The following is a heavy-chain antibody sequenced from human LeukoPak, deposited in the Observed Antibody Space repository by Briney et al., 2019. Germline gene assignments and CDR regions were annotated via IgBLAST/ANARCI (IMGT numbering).Heavy chain of an antibody. D-gene: IGHD3-22*01. Sequence: GGSLRLSCAASGFTVSINYMSWVRQAPGKGLEWVSVIYSGGSTYYADSVKGRFTISRHNPKNTLYLQMNSLRAEDTAVYYCARDKGAPNSSGYYPRYYYGMDVWGQGTTVTVSS. CDR1: GFTVSINY. CDR3: ARDKGAPNSSGYYPRYYYGMDV. CDR2: IYSGGST. J-gene: IGHJ6*02. V-gene: IGHV3-53*04.